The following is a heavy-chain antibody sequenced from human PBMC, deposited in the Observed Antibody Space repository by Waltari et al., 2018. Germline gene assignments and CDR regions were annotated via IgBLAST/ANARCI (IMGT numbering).Heavy chain of an antibody. V-gene: IGHV1-69*08. CDR1: GGTFSSYA. J-gene: IGHJ3*02. D-gene: IGHD2-15*01. Sequence: QVQLVQSGAEVKKPGSSVKVSCKASGGTFSSYAISWVRQAPGQGLEWMGRIIPIFGTANYAQKFQGRVTITADKSTSTAYMELSSLRSEDTAVYYCARWPPYCSGGSCYSDAFDIWGQGTMVTVSS. CDR2: IIPIFGTA. CDR3: ARWPPYCSGGSCYSDAFDI.